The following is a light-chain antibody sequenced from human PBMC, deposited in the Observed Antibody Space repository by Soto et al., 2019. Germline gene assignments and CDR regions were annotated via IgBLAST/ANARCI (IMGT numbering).Light chain of an antibody. CDR3: QSSDSILSGHV. Sequence: QSVLTQPPSVSGAPGLRVTISCTGSNSNIGAGYDVHWYQQLPGTAPKLLIYNDIKRPSGVPDRFSGSKSGTSASLAITGLQAEDEADYYCQSSDSILSGHVFGPGTKLTVL. J-gene: IGLJ1*01. CDR1: NSNIGAGYD. V-gene: IGLV1-40*01. CDR2: NDI.